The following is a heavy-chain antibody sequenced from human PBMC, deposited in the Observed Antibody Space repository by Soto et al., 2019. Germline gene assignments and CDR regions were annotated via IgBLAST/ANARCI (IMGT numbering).Heavy chain of an antibody. V-gene: IGHV4-39*01. CDR3: ARHEGGWYGDYYYYYMDV. CDR2: IYYSGST. CDR1: GGSISSSSYY. Sequence: QLQLQESGPGLVKPSETLSLTCTVSGGSISSSSYYWGWIRQPPGKGLEWIGSIYYSGSTYYNPSLTSRVTISVDTSKNQFSLKLSSVTAADTAVYYCARHEGGWYGDYYYYYMDVWGKGTTVTVSS. D-gene: IGHD6-19*01. J-gene: IGHJ6*03.